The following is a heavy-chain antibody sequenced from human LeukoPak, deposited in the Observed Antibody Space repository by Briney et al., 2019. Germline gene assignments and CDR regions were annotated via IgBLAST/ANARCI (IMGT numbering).Heavy chain of an antibody. CDR3: ARGRVSVTGAIDAFHI. Sequence: PGGSLRLSCTASGSTFSTYTMNWVRQAPGKGLEWASSISSGSSEIYYADSVKGRLTISRDNTKNSLYLQMNSLRAEDTAVYYCARGRVSVTGAIDAFHIWGQGTMVTVSS. J-gene: IGHJ3*02. V-gene: IGHV3-21*01. CDR2: ISSGSSEI. CDR1: GSTFSTYT. D-gene: IGHD7-27*01.